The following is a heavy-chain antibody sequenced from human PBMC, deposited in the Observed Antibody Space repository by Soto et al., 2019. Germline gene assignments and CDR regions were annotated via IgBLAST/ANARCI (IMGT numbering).Heavy chain of an antibody. Sequence: QVQLVESGGGLVKPGGSLRLSCAASGFTFSDYYMSWIRQAPGKGLEWVSYISSSDSIIYYADSVKGRFTISRDNAKNSLYLQMHSLRDEDTAVYYCARELGYYESSGYFDYWGQGTLVTVSS. CDR3: ARELGYYESSGYFDY. V-gene: IGHV3-11*01. CDR1: GFTFSDYY. CDR2: ISSSDSII. D-gene: IGHD3-22*01. J-gene: IGHJ4*02.